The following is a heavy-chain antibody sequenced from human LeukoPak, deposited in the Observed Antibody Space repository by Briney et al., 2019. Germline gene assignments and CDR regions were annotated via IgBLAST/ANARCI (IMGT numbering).Heavy chain of an antibody. CDR2: IYYNGST. V-gene: IGHV4-39*07. Sequence: SETLSLTRTVSGGSISSSSYYWGWIRQPPGKGLEWIGSIYYNGSTYYNPSLKSRVTISVDTSKNQFSLKLSSVTAADTAVYYCARDDPGSPAAFDIWGQGTMVTVSS. CDR3: ARDDPGSPAAFDI. D-gene: IGHD1-26*01. CDR1: GGSISSSSYY. J-gene: IGHJ3*02.